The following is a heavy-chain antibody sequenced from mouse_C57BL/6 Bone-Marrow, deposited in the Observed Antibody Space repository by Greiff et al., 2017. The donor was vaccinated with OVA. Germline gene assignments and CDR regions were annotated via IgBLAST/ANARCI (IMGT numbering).Heavy chain of an antibody. D-gene: IGHD1-1*01. CDR3: ARGGITTVVPDY. Sequence: EVQLQESGPELVKPGASVKMSCKASGYTFTDYNMHWVKQSHGKSLEWIGYINPNNGGTSYNQKFKGKATLTVNKSSSTAYMELRSLTSEDSAVYYCARGGITTVVPDYWGQGTTLTVSS. V-gene: IGHV1-22*01. CDR2: INPNNGGT. J-gene: IGHJ2*01. CDR1: GYTFTDYN.